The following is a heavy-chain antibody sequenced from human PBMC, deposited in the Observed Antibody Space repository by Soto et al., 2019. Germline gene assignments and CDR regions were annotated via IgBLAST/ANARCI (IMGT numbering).Heavy chain of an antibody. CDR3: ARGGHFDWSAGAFDI. D-gene: IGHD3-9*01. V-gene: IGHV1-8*01. Sequence: GAPRKASCKAFGYTLTRYYNQLGRQAPGQGLEWMGWMNPNSGNTGYAQKFQGRVTMTRNTSISTAYMELSSLRSEDTAVYYCARGGHFDWSAGAFDIWGQGTMVTVSS. CDR2: MNPNSGNT. J-gene: IGHJ3*02. CDR1: GYTLTRYY.